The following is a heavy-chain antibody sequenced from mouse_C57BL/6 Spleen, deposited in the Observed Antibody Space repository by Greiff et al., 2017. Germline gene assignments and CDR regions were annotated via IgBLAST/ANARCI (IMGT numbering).Heavy chain of an antibody. CDR3: ARNYYYGSSFNAMDY. CDR2: IWSGGST. CDR1: GFSLTSYG. V-gene: IGHV2-2*01. D-gene: IGHD1-1*01. Sequence: VQVVESGPGLVQPSQSLSITCTVSGFSLTSYGVHWVRQSPGKGLEWLGVIWSGGSTDYNAAFISRLSISKDNSKSQVFFKMNSLQADDTAIYYCARNYYYGSSFNAMDYWGQGTSVTVSS. J-gene: IGHJ4*01.